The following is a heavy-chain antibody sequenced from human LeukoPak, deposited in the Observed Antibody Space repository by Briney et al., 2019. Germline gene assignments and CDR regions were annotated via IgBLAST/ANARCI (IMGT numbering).Heavy chain of an antibody. CDR3: ARAYYYCSGGSCYWPRLVTFDY. CDR1: GGSISSSYYY. Sequence: SETLSLTCNVSGGSISSSYYYWGWIRQPPGKGLEWIGCIYYSGSTYYNPSLKSRVTISVDTSKNQFSLKLRSVTAADTAVYYCARAYYYCSGGSCYWPRLVTFDYWGQGTLVTVSS. CDR2: IYYSGST. D-gene: IGHD2-15*01. J-gene: IGHJ4*02. V-gene: IGHV4-39*01.